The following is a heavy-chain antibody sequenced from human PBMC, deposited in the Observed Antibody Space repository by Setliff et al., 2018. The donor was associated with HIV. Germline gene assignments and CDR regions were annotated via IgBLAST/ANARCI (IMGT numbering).Heavy chain of an antibody. CDR2: INPHTGVT. J-gene: IGHJ6*02. V-gene: IGHV1-2*02. CDR3: ARDLRDGFEEWFSTLDDGMDV. Sequence: GASVKVSCKTSGYIFIRYYIFWVRQAPGQGPEWMGNINPHTGVTKYAEKFQGRVTMTRDTSINTIYMELSRLRSDDTAVYYCARDLRDGFEEWFSTLDDGMDVWGQGTTVTVS. CDR1: GYIFIRYY. D-gene: IGHD3-3*01.